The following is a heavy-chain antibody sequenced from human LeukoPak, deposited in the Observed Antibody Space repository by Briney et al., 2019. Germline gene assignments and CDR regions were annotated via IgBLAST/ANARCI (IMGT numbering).Heavy chain of an antibody. V-gene: IGHV3-11*06. CDR2: ISKSSSST. J-gene: IGHJ1*01. D-gene: IGHD3-22*01. CDR3: ARAPLTTYYYDSSGYYPKYFQH. CDR1: GFTFSDYY. Sequence: GGSLRLSCAASGFTFSDYYMSWIRQAPGKGLEWVSYISKSSSSTNYADSVKGRFSIFRDNAKNSLYLQMNSLRDEDTAVYYCARAPLTTYYYDSSGYYPKYFQHWGQGTLVTVSS.